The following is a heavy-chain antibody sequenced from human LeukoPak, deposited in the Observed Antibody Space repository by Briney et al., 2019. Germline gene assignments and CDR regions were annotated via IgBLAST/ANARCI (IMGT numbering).Heavy chain of an antibody. CDR3: ARASRLGELSLGY. J-gene: IGHJ4*02. CDR2: IYYSGNT. D-gene: IGHD3-16*02. Sequence: SETLSLTCTVSGGSMNSYYWSWIRQPPGKGLEWIGYIYYSGNTNYNPSLKSRVTISIDTSKNQFSLKLSSVTAADTAVYHCARASRLGELSLGYWGQGTLVTVSS. V-gene: IGHV4-59*12. CDR1: GGSMNSYY.